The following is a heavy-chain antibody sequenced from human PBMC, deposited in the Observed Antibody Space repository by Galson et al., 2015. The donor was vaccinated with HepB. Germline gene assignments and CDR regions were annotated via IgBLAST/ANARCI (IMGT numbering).Heavy chain of an antibody. CDR3: ATVLATGSSGSYFWFDP. V-gene: IGHV1-24*01. CDR2: FDPEDGET. Sequence: SVKVSCKVSGYTLTELSMHWVRQAPGKGLEWMGGFDPEDGETIYAQKFQGRVTMTEDTSTDTAYMELSGLRSEDTAVYYCATVLATGSSGSYFWFDPWGQGTLVTVSS. CDR1: GYTLTELS. J-gene: IGHJ5*02. D-gene: IGHD6-19*01.